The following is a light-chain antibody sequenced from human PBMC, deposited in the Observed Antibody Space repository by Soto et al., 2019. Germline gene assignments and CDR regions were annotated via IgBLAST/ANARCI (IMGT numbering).Light chain of an antibody. Sequence: AIHLTQSPSSLSASVGDRVTITCRASQAINSALAWYQQEPGKAPKLLIFDVTTLETGVPSRFNGSGSGADITLTISSLQPEDFGSYYCQQFRSCLTFGGGTKVEIK. V-gene: IGKV1-13*02. CDR1: QAINSA. CDR3: QQFRSCLT. J-gene: IGKJ4*01. CDR2: DVT.